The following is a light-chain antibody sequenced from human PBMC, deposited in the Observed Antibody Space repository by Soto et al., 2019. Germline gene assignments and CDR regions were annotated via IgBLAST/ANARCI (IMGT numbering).Light chain of an antibody. J-gene: IGKJ5*01. Sequence: EIVLTQPPATLSLSPGEKATLSCRASQSVSSYLAWYQQKPGPATRLLIYDASNRATGIPARFSGSGSGTDFTLTISSLEPEDFAVYYCQQRSNWPPITFGQGTRLEIK. CDR1: QSVSSY. CDR3: QQRSNWPPIT. V-gene: IGKV3-11*01. CDR2: DAS.